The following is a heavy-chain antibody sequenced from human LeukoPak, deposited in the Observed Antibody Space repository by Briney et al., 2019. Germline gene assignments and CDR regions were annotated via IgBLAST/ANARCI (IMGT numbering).Heavy chain of an antibody. CDR1: GGSISSSSYY. V-gene: IGHV4-39*01. CDR3: ARHGNGDYDFDY. J-gene: IGHJ4*02. Sequence: PSETLSLTCTVSGGSISSSSYYWGWLRQPPGQGLEWIGSIYYSGSTYYNPSLKSRVTISVDTSKNQFSLKLSSVTAADTAVYYCARHGNGDYDFDYWGQGTLVTVSS. D-gene: IGHD4-17*01. CDR2: IYYSGST.